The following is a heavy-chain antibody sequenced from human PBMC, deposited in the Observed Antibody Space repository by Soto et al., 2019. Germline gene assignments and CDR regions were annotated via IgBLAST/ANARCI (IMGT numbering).Heavy chain of an antibody. V-gene: IGHV1-18*01. CDR3: ARTTDSYGDYGDAWYYYMDV. CDR2: ISAYNGNT. D-gene: IGHD4-17*01. J-gene: IGHJ6*03. CDR1: GYTFTSYG. Sequence: GASVKVSCKASGYTFTSYGISWVRQAPGQGLEWMGWISAYNGNTNYAQKLQGRVTITADKSTSTAYMELSSLRSEDTAVYYCARTTDSYGDYGDAWYYYMDVWGKGTTVTVSS.